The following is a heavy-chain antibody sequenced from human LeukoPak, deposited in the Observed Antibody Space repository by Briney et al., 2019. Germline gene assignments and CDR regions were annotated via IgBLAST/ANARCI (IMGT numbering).Heavy chain of an antibody. D-gene: IGHD3-3*01. Sequence: KPGGSLRLSCAASGFTFSSYSMNWVRQAPGKGLEWVSSISSSSSYIYYADSVKGSFTSSRDNAKNSLYLQMNSLRAEDTAVYYCAREKFRFLEWLHYYGMDVWGQGTTVTVSS. CDR2: ISSSSSYI. J-gene: IGHJ6*02. CDR1: GFTFSSYS. V-gene: IGHV3-21*01. CDR3: AREKFRFLEWLHYYGMDV.